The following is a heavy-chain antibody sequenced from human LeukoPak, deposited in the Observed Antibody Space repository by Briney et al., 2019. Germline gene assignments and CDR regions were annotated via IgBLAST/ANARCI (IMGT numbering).Heavy chain of an antibody. D-gene: IGHD2-15*01. V-gene: IGHV4-31*03. J-gene: IGHJ4*02. CDR1: GGSISSGGYY. CDR2: IYYSGRT. CDR3: ARGGRGKSGFDY. Sequence: SQTLSLTCTVSGGSISSGGYYWSWIRQHPGKDLEWIGYIYYSGRTYYNPSLKSRVTTSVDTSKNQFSLKLSSVTAADTAVYYCARGGRGKSGFDYWGQGTLVTVSS.